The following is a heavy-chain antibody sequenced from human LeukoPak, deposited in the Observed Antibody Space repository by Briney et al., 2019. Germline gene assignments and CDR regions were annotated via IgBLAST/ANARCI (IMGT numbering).Heavy chain of an antibody. J-gene: IGHJ6*03. Sequence: SETLSLTCTVSGGSISSSSYYWGWIRQPPGKGLEWIGSIYYSGSTYYNPSLKSRVTISVDTSKNQFSLKLSSVTAADTAVYYCARDMFGGIRAFYYYYYMDVWGKGTTVTVSS. CDR3: ARDMFGGIRAFYYYYYMDV. CDR1: GGSISSSSYY. CDR2: IYYSGST. D-gene: IGHD3-10*02. V-gene: IGHV4-39*07.